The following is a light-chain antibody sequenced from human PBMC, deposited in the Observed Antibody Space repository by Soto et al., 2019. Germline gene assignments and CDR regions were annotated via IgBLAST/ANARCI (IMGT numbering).Light chain of an antibody. J-gene: IGKJ5*01. V-gene: IGKV3-20*01. Sequence: EIVLTQSPGTLSLSPGERATLSCRASQSVNRSYLVWYQQRPGQAPSLLIYGASSRATGIPDRFSGSASGADFTLTISRLEPEDFAVYYCQQVGSSPITFGQGTRLEIK. CDR1: QSVNRSY. CDR3: QQVGSSPIT. CDR2: GAS.